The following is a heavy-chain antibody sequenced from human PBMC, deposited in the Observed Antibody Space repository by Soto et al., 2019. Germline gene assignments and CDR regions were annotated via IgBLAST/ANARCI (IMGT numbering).Heavy chain of an antibody. D-gene: IGHD2-2*01. Sequence: EVQLVESGGGLVKPGGSLRLSCAASDFSVTNAWMSWVRQAPGKGLEWVGGIKSKSDGGTTDYAAPVKGRFTISRVDSKNTLYLQMNSLKTEDTAVYYCTTYLYCSSTSCYPENWFDPWGQGTLVTVSS. V-gene: IGHV3-15*01. CDR1: DFSVTNAW. CDR2: IKSKSDGGTT. J-gene: IGHJ5*02. CDR3: TTYLYCSSTSCYPENWFDP.